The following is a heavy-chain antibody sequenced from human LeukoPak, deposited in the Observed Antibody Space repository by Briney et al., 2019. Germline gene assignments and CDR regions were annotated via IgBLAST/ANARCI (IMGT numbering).Heavy chain of an antibody. Sequence: PSETLSLTCAVSGGSISSGGYSWSWLRQPPGTGLEWIGYIYHSGSTYYNPSLKSRVTISVDTSKNQFSLKLSSVTAADTAVYYCARVPAAPRLYMDVWGQGTTVIVSS. CDR2: IYHSGST. D-gene: IGHD2-2*01. CDR1: GGSISSGGYS. V-gene: IGHV4-30-2*02. CDR3: ARVPAAPRLYMDV. J-gene: IGHJ6*02.